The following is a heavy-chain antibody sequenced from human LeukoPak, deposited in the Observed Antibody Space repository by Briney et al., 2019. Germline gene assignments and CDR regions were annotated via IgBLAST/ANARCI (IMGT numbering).Heavy chain of an antibody. V-gene: IGHV1-69*13. CDR2: IIPIFGTA. D-gene: IGHD2-2*01. J-gene: IGHJ6*03. CDR1: GGTFSSYA. CDR3: ARGALLDCSSTSCYRSNYYYHYMDV. Sequence: SVKVSCKASGGTFSSYAISWVRQAPGQGLEWMGGIIPIFGTANYAQKFQGRVTITADESTSTAYMELSSLRSEDTAVYYCARGALLDCSSTSCYRSNYYYHYMDVWGKGTTVTVSS.